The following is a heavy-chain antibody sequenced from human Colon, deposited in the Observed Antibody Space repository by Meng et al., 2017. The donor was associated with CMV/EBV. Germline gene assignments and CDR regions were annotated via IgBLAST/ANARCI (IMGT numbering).Heavy chain of an antibody. D-gene: IGHD2-8*01. CDR2: ISTYNGNA. CDR1: GYTFSSYG. CDR3: ARVVGQYCTNGVCYSAYYFDY. J-gene: IGHJ4*02. Sequence: ASVKVSCKASGYTFSSYGIRWVRQAPGQGLEWMGGISTYNGNANYAQKFQGRVTMTTDTSTSTAYMELRSLRSDDTAVYYCARVVGQYCTNGVCYSAYYFDYWGQGTPVTVSS. V-gene: IGHV1-18*01.